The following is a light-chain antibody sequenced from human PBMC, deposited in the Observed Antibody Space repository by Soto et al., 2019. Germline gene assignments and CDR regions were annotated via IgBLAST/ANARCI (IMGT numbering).Light chain of an antibody. J-gene: IGKJ3*01. V-gene: IGKV3-20*01. CDR3: QQYGSSLFT. CDR1: QSVSSKY. CDR2: GAS. Sequence: DIVLTQSPGTLSLSPGERATLSCRASQSVSSKYLAWYQQKPGQAPRVLIYGASIMATGIPERFSGGGSGTDFTLTSTRLEPEAFAVYYCQQYGSSLFTFGPGTKVDIK.